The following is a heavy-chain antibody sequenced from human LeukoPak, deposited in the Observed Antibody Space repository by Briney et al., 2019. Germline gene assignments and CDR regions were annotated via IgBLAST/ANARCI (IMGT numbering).Heavy chain of an antibody. CDR2: INHSGST. V-gene: IGHV4-34*01. Sequence: SETLSLTCAVYGGSFSGYYWSWIRQPPGKGLEWIGEINHSGSTNYNPSLKSRVTISVDTSKNQFSLKLSSVTAADTAVYYCASPYSSGWYGPGAFDIWGQGTMVTVSS. CDR1: GGSFSGYY. J-gene: IGHJ3*02. CDR3: ASPYSSGWYGPGAFDI. D-gene: IGHD6-19*01.